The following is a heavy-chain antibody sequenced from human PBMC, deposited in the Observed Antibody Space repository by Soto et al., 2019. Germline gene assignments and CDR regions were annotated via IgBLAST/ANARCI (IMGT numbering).Heavy chain of an antibody. CDR3: ARIHDSSAYYYYYYGMDV. D-gene: IGHD3-22*01. J-gene: IGHJ6*02. Sequence: QVTLKESGPVLVKPTETLTLTCTVSGFSLSNTRMGVSWIRQPPGKALEWLAHIFSNDEKSYSTSLKSRLTIPKDTSKSQVVLTMTNMDPVDTATYYCARIHDSSAYYYYYYGMDVWGQGTTVTVSS. V-gene: IGHV2-26*01. CDR1: GFSLSNTRMG. CDR2: IFSNDEK.